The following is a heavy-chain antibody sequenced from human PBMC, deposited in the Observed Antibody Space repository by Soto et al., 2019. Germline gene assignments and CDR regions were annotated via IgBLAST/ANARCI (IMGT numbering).Heavy chain of an antibody. CDR1: GGSISSGGYY. J-gene: IGHJ3*02. Sequence: SETLSLTCTVSGGSISSGGYYWSWIRQPPGKGLEWIGYIYYSGSTYYNPSLKSRVTISVDTSKNQFSLKLSSVTAADTAVYYCARDHSDSSGTYDAFDIWGQGTMVTVSS. D-gene: IGHD3-22*01. CDR3: ARDHSDSSGTYDAFDI. V-gene: IGHV4-61*08. CDR2: IYYSGST.